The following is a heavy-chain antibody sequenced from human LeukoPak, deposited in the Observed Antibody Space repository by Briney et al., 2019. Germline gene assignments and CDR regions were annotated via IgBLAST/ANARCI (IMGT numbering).Heavy chain of an antibody. CDR3: AKDRHQSTAMASDFDY. CDR1: GFTFSSSG. CDR2: ISYDGSNK. D-gene: IGHD5-18*01. Sequence: GGSLRLSCAASGFTFSSSGMHWVRQAPGKGLEWVAVISYDGSNKYYADSVKGRFTISRDNSKNTLYLQMNSLRAEDTAVYYCAKDRHQSTAMASDFDYWGQGTLVTVSS. J-gene: IGHJ4*02. V-gene: IGHV3-30*18.